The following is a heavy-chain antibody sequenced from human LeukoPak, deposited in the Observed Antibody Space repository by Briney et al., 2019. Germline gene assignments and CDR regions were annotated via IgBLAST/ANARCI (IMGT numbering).Heavy chain of an antibody. CDR1: GFTFSNYN. J-gene: IGHJ4*02. D-gene: IGHD2-15*01. V-gene: IGHV3-21*01. CDR3: ARGAPYCSGANCMYYFDY. CDR2: ISSSSSYI. Sequence: KTGGSLRLSCAASGFTFSNYNMNWVRQAPGKGLEWVSSISSSSSYIYYADSVKGRFTISRDNAKNSLYLQMNSLRAEDTAVYYCARGAPYCSGANCMYYFDYWGQGTLVTVSS.